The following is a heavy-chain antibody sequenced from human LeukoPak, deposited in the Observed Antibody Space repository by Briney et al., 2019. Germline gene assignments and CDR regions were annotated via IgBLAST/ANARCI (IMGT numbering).Heavy chain of an antibody. D-gene: IGHD1-26*01. J-gene: IGHJ4*02. CDR1: GYTFTSYG. CDR2: ISAYNGNT. Sequence: WASVKVSCTASGYTFTSYGISWVRQAPGQGLEWMGWISAYNGNTNYARKLQGRVTTTTDTSTSTAYMELRSLRSDDTAVYYCARVGVGATRPDYWGQGTLVTVSS. CDR3: ARVGVGATRPDY. V-gene: IGHV1-18*01.